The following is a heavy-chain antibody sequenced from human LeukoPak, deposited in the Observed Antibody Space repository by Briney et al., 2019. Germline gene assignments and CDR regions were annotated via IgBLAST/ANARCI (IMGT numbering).Heavy chain of an antibody. J-gene: IGHJ4*02. Sequence: GGSLRPSCAVSGFTFSSYNMNWVRQAPGKGLEWVSSISSSSYIYYADSVKGRFTISRDNAKNSLYLQMNSLRAEDTAVYYCARGTTYGGNEYCGQGILVTVSS. CDR2: ISSSSYI. CDR3: ARGTTYGGNEY. D-gene: IGHD4-23*01. V-gene: IGHV3-21*01. CDR1: GFTFSSYN.